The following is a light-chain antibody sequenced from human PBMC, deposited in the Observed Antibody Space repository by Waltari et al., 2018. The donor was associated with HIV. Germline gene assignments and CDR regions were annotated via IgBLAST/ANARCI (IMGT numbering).Light chain of an antibody. CDR3: QQSYSTPRT. J-gene: IGKJ2*01. CDR1: QSITNY. CDR2: AGS. V-gene: IGKV1-39*01. Sequence: DIQMTQSPSSLSASVGDRVTITCRASQSITNYLNWYQQKPGKAPRLLIFAGSSLQSGVPARFSGSGSGTDFTLTITSLQAEDLATYYCQQSYSTPRTFGQGTKLDIK.